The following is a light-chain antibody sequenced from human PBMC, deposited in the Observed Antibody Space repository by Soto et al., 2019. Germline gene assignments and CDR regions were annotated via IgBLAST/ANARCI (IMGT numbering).Light chain of an antibody. J-gene: IGLJ3*02. CDR3: SSYTTSSTWV. CDR2: DVS. V-gene: IGLV2-14*03. Sequence: QSALTQPASVSASPGQSITMSCTGTSSDVGAYNYVSWYQQHPGKAPKLMIYDVSSRPSGVSNRFSGSKSGNTASLTISGLQAEDEADYYCSSYTTSSTWVFGGGTKVTVL. CDR1: SSDVGAYNY.